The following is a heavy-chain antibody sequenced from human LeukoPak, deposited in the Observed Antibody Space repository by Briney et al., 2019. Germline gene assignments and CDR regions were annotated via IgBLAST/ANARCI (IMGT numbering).Heavy chain of an antibody. Sequence: SVKVSCKASGGTFSSFAISWVRQAPGQGLEWMGGIIPIFGTANYAQKFQGRVTITADESTSTAYMELSSLRSEDTAVYYCARDQGIAAAGWFDPWGQGTLVTVSS. V-gene: IGHV1-69*01. CDR1: GGTFSSFA. CDR3: ARDQGIAAAGWFDP. J-gene: IGHJ5*02. CDR2: IIPIFGTA. D-gene: IGHD6-13*01.